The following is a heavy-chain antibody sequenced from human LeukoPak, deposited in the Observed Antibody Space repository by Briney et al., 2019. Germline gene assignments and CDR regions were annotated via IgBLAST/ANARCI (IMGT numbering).Heavy chain of an antibody. Sequence: PSETLSLTCTVSGGSISSYYWSWIRQPPGKGLEWIGNIYDRGSTKYNPSLKSRVTISVDTSKNQFSLRLSSVTAADTAVYYCARDTVAGIDYWGQGTLVTVSS. J-gene: IGHJ4*02. CDR1: GGSISSYY. CDR3: ARDTVAGIDY. CDR2: IYDRGST. D-gene: IGHD4-23*01. V-gene: IGHV4-59*01.